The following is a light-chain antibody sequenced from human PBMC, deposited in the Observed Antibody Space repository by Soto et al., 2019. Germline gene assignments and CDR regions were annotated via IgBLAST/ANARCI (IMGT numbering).Light chain of an antibody. Sequence: DVVMTQSPLSLPVTLGQPASISCRSSQSLVHSDGNTYLSWFQQRPGQSPRRLVYKISNRDSGVPDRFSGSGSGTDFTLRISRVEAEDVGVYYCMQGSHWPTTFDQGTKVEIK. V-gene: IGKV2-30*02. CDR1: QSLVHSDGNTY. CDR2: KIS. J-gene: IGKJ1*01. CDR3: MQGSHWPTT.